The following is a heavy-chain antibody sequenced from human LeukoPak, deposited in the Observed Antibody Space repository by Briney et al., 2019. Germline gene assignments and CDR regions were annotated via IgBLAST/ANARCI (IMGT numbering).Heavy chain of an antibody. Sequence: GGSLRLSCAASGFTFSDYYMSWIRQAPGKGLEWVSYISSSGSTIYYADSVKGRFTISRDNAKNSLYLQMNSLRAEDAAVYYCAIMAHYDYVWGNHYYYYMDVWGKGTTVTVSS. CDR2: ISSSGSTI. CDR3: AIMAHYDYVWGNHYYYYMDV. CDR1: GFTFSDYY. J-gene: IGHJ6*03. D-gene: IGHD3-16*01. V-gene: IGHV3-11*04.